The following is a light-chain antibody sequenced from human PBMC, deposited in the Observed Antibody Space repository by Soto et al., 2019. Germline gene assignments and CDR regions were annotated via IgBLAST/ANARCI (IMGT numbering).Light chain of an antibody. CDR3: TVWDDSLRGRL. V-gene: IGLV1-47*01. Sequence: QPVLTQPPSASGTPGQRVTISCSGSSSNIESNFVYWYQQFPGTAARLLIYRNNQRPSGVPDRFSGSKSGTSASLAISALRSEDEADYYCTVWDDSLRGRLFGGGTKLTVL. CDR1: SSNIESNF. CDR2: RNN. J-gene: IGLJ2*01.